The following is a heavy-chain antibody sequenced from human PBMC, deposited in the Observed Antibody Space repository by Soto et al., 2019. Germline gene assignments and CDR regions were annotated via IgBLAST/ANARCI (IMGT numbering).Heavy chain of an antibody. CDR1: GFTFSSYA. Sequence: GGSLRLSCAASGFTFSSYAMSWVRQAPGKGLEWVSAISGSGGSTYYADSVKGRFTISRDNSENTPYLQMNSLRAEDTAVYYCAKWHCSSTSCPPSPFDPWGQGTLVTVSS. J-gene: IGHJ5*02. D-gene: IGHD2-2*01. V-gene: IGHV3-23*01. CDR2: ISGSGGST. CDR3: AKWHCSSTSCPPSPFDP.